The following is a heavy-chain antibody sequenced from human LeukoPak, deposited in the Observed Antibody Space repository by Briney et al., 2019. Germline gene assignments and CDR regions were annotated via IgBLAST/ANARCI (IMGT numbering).Heavy chain of an antibody. CDR2: IIPILGIA. CDR1: GGTFSSYA. V-gene: IGHV1-69*04. J-gene: IGHJ4*02. Sequence: ASVKVSCKASGGTFSSYAISWVRQAPGQGLEWMGRIIPILGIANYAQKFQGRVTITADKSTSTAYMELSSLRSEDTAVYYCARGERYYYDSSGYPFDYWGQGTLVTVSS. D-gene: IGHD3-22*01. CDR3: ARGERYYYDSSGYPFDY.